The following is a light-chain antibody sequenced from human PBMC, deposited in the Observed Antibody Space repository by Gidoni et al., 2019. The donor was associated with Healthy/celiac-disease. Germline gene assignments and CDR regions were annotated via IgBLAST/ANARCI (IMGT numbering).Light chain of an antibody. Sequence: EIVLTQSPGTLSLSPGERATLSCRASQSVSSSYFAWYQQKPGQAPRLLIYGASRRATGIPDRFSGSGSGTDFTLTISRLEPEDFAVYYCQQYGSSPTFGQXTKVEIK. CDR2: GAS. CDR1: QSVSSSY. CDR3: QQYGSSPT. J-gene: IGKJ1*01. V-gene: IGKV3-20*01.